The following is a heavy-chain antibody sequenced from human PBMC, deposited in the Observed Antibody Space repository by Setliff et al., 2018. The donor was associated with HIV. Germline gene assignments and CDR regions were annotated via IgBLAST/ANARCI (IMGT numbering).Heavy chain of an antibody. Sequence: PSETLSLTCAVSGYSISSSHWWGWIRQPPGKGLEWIGYIYYSGSTNYNPSLKSRATMSVDTSNSRFSLKLSSVTAADAAVYYCASRVYYYDSSGYLREEGFDPWGQGTLVTVSS. D-gene: IGHD3-22*01. CDR1: GYSISSSHW. CDR2: IYYSGST. CDR3: ASRVYYYDSSGYLREEGFDP. J-gene: IGHJ5*02. V-gene: IGHV4-28*01.